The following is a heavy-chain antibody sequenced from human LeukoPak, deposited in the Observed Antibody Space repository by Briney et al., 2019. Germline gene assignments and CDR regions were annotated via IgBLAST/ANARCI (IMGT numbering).Heavy chain of an antibody. D-gene: IGHD1-26*01. CDR2: INHSGST. J-gene: IGHJ4*02. CDR3: SRSGSYFRVYYFDY. Sequence: SETLSLNCAVYGGSFSGYYWSWIRQPPGKGLEWIGEINHSGSTNYNPSLKSRVTISVDTSKNQFSLKLSSVTAADTAVYYCSRSGSYFRVYYFDYWGQGTLVTVSS. V-gene: IGHV4-34*01. CDR1: GGSFSGYY.